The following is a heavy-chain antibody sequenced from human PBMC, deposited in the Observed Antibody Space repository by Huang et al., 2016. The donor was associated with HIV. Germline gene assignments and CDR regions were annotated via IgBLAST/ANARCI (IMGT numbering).Heavy chain of an antibody. D-gene: IGHD6-19*01. CDR2: RSYDGSNK. J-gene: IGHJ1*01. V-gene: IGHV3-30*03. CDR3: ALKGDSSGWEYFRH. CDR1: GFIFSNDG. Sequence: QVQLVESGGGVVQPGRSLRLSCAASGFIFSNDGMHWFRQAPGKGLEWVALRSYDGSNKYDTDSVKGRFSISRDNSKNTLYLQMNSLRAEDTAVYYCALKGDSSGWEYFRHWGQGTLVTVSS.